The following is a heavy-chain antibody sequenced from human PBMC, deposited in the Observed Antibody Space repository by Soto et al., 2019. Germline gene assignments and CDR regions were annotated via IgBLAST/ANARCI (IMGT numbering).Heavy chain of an antibody. CDR2: IYYSGST. V-gene: IGHV4-39*01. CDR3: ARPRGMAAAGTGWFDP. Sequence: SETLSLTCTVSGGSISSSSYYWGWIRQPPGKGLEWIGSIYYSGSTYYNPSLKSRVTISVDTSKNQFSLKLSSVTAADTAVYYCARPRGMAAAGTGWFDPWGQGTLVTVPQ. J-gene: IGHJ5*02. CDR1: GGSISSSSYY. D-gene: IGHD6-13*01.